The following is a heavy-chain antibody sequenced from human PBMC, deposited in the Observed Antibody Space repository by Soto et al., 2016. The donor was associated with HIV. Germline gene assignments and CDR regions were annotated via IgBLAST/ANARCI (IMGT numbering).Heavy chain of an antibody. Sequence: QDHLVQSGAEVKKPGASVRVSCKASGFSFTGDFIHWIRQAPGQGLEWMGWINPNSGATNYAQKFQGRVTMTRDTSISTVYLEFNSLRSDDTAVYYCAKNRPGVTISGYYPLENWGQGTLVTVSS. V-gene: IGHV1-2*02. CDR3: AKNRPGVTISGYYPLEN. CDR1: GFSFTGDF. CDR2: INPNSGAT. D-gene: IGHD3-22*01. J-gene: IGHJ4*02.